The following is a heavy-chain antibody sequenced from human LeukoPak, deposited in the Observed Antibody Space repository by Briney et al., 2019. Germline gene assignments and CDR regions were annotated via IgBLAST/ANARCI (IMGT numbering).Heavy chain of an antibody. V-gene: IGHV3-23*01. Sequence: PGGSLRLSCAASGXTFSSHGMSWVRQAPGKGLEWVSGISGSGGGTFYADFVKGRFTISRDNFKNTLYLQMNSLRAEDTALYYCARGLVVGSTGVWAFDIWGQGTMVTVSS. CDR3: ARGLVVGSTGVWAFDI. CDR2: ISGSGGGT. J-gene: IGHJ3*02. D-gene: IGHD2-15*01. CDR1: GXTFSSHG.